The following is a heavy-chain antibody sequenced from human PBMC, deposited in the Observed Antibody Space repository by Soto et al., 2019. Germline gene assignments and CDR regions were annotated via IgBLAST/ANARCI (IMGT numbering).Heavy chain of an antibody. CDR3: ARRLRADAFDI. CDR1: GGTFSSYT. CDR2: IIPILGIA. Sequence: QVQLVQSGAEVKKPGSSVKVSCKASGGTFSSYTISWVRQAPGQGLEWMGRIIPILGIANYAQKVQGRVTITADKSTSTAYMELSSLRSEDTAVYYCARRLRADAFDIWGQGTMVTVSS. V-gene: IGHV1-69*02. D-gene: IGHD4-17*01. J-gene: IGHJ3*02.